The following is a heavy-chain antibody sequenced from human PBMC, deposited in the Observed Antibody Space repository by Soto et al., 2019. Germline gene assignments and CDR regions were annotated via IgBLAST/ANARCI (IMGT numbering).Heavy chain of an antibody. CDR2: MYYSGST. CDR1: GGSISSYY. D-gene: IGHD2-21*02. CDR3: ARSGVTGIVIPSHWFDP. Sequence: PSETLSLTCTVSGGSISSYYWSWVRQPPGKGLEWIGYMYYSGSTNYNPSLKSRVTMSVDTSKKRFSLKLLSVTAADTAIYYCARSGVTGIVIPSHWFDPWGQGTLVTVSS. V-gene: IGHV4-59*12. J-gene: IGHJ5*02.